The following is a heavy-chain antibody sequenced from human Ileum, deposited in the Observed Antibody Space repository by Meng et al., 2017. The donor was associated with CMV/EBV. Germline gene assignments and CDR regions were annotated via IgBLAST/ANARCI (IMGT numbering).Heavy chain of an antibody. CDR3: ARAVLYWYFDL. V-gene: IGHV4-59*01. D-gene: IGHD3-16*01. CDR2: IYYSGST. Sequence: GSLRLSCTVSGGSISSYYWSWIRQPPGKGLEWIGYIYYSGSTNYNPSLKSRVTISVDTSKNQFSLKLSSVTAADTAVYYCARAVLYWYFDLWGRGTLVTVSS. J-gene: IGHJ2*01. CDR1: GGSISSYY.